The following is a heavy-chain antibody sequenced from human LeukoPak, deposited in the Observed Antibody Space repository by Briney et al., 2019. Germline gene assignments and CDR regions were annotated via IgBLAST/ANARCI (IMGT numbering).Heavy chain of an antibody. J-gene: IGHJ4*02. CDR3: ASNLYGDYDEFDY. CDR2: IYYSGST. CDR1: GGSFSDYY. Sequence: SETLSLTCAVYGGSFSDYYWTWIRQPPGKGLEWIGYIYYSGSTNYNPSLKSRVTISVDTSKNQFSLKLSSVTAADTAVYYCASNLYGDYDEFDYWGQGTLVTVSS. D-gene: IGHD4-17*01. V-gene: IGHV4-59*01.